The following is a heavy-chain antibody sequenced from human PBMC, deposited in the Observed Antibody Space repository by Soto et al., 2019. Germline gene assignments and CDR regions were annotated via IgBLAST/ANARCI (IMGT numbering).Heavy chain of an antibody. V-gene: IGHV3-30*18. Sequence: GGSLRLSCVAFGFTFISYGMHWVRQAPGKGLEWVAVISYDGSNKKYADSVRGRFTISRDNSKNTLYLQIDSLRPEDTAVYYCANDLNVIMFGRIIESPGYIEHWGPGTLVTVSS. CDR3: ANDLNVIMFGRIIESPGYIEH. J-gene: IGHJ4*01. D-gene: IGHD3-16*02. CDR2: ISYDGSNK. CDR1: GFTFISYG.